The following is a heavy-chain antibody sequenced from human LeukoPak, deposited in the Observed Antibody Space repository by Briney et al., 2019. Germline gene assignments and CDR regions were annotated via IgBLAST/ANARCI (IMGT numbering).Heavy chain of an antibody. V-gene: IGHV4-31*01. CDR2: IYYSGST. D-gene: IGHD2-2*01. CDR1: GGSISSGGYY. Sequence: SETLSLTCTVSGGSISSGGYYWSWIRQHPGKGLEWIGYIYYSGSTYYNPSLKSQVTISVDTSKNQFSLKLSSVTAADTAVYYCARSEEYCSSTSCPFDYWGQGTLVTVSS. CDR3: ARSEEYCSSTSCPFDY. J-gene: IGHJ4*02.